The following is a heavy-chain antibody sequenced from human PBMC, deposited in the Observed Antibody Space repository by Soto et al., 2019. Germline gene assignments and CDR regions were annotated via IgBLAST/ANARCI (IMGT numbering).Heavy chain of an antibody. Sequence: HPGGSLRLSCAASGFTFSSYAMHWVRQAPGKGLEWVAVISYDGSNKYYADSVKGRFTISRDNSKNTLYLQMNSLRAEDTAVYYCARGIRTPYYYYYGMDVWGQGTMVTVSS. CDR1: GFTFSSYA. V-gene: IGHV3-30-3*01. CDR3: ARGIRTPYYYYYGMDV. D-gene: IGHD4-17*01. J-gene: IGHJ6*02. CDR2: ISYDGSNK.